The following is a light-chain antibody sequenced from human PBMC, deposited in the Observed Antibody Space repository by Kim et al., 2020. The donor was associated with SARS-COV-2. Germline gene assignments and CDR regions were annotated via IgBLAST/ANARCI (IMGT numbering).Light chain of an antibody. V-gene: IGLV6-57*01. Sequence: KMVTFSSTRTGRSMDSNSVQWFQQRPGSSHTTLISATNRRFSGVPVRFSGSFDRSSNSTSLTISGLMPEDEAYDYCQSYGGTILWVFGGGTKLTVL. CDR3: QSYGGTILWV. CDR1: GRSMDSNS. J-gene: IGLJ3*02. CDR2: ATN.